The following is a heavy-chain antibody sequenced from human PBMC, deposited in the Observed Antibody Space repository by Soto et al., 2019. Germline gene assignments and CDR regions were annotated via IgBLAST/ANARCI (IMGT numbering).Heavy chain of an antibody. CDR3: ARDGDSSGPQGYYYGMDV. CDR2: IIPIFGTA. Sequence: ASVKVSCKASGGTFSSYAISWVRQAPGQGLEWMGGIIPIFGTANYAQKFQGRVTITADESTSTAYMELSSLRSEDTAVYYCARDGDSSGPQGYYYGMDVRGQGTTVTVSS. D-gene: IGHD3-22*01. V-gene: IGHV1-69*13. J-gene: IGHJ6*02. CDR1: GGTFSSYA.